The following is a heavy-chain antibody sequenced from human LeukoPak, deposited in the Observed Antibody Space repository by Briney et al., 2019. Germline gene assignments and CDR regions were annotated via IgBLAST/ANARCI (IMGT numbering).Heavy chain of an antibody. CDR1: GFTFSSYA. Sequence: GGSLRLSCAASGFTFSSYAMHWVRQAPGKGLEWVAVISYDGSNKYYADSVKGRFTISRDNSKNTLHLQMISLRAEDTAVYYCARDQGAWGYGYNFDYWGQGTLVTVTS. D-gene: IGHD3-16*01. J-gene: IGHJ4*02. V-gene: IGHV3-30-3*01. CDR2: ISYDGSNK. CDR3: ARDQGAWGYGYNFDY.